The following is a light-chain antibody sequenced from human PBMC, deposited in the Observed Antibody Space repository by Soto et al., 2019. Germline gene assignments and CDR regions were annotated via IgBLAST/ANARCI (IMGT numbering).Light chain of an antibody. CDR2: DVS. J-gene: IGLJ1*01. CDR1: SSDVGAYNY. V-gene: IGLV2-14*01. Sequence: QFVLTQPASVSGSPGQSITISCTGTSSDVGAYNYVSWYQQQPGKVPKLMIYDVSNRPSGVSNRFSGSKSGNTTSLTISGLQAEDEADYYCSSYTSGSTPYVFGTGTKVTVL. CDR3: SSYTSGSTPYV.